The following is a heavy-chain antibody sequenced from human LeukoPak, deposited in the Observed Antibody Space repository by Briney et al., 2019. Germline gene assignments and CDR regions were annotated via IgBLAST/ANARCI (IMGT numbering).Heavy chain of an antibody. CDR2: NNPSGST. CDR1: GGSISSSGYY. V-gene: IGHV4-39*07. CDR3: ARGSNYFDTSGFYSRKVTDAFDI. D-gene: IGHD3-22*01. J-gene: IGHJ3*02. Sequence: SETLSLTCTVSGGSISSSGYYWGWIRQPPGKGLEWIRENNPSGSTTYNPSLKSRVTISVDTSKRQFSLRLNSVTAADTAVYYCARGSNYFDTSGFYSRKVTDAFDIWGRGTMVTFSS.